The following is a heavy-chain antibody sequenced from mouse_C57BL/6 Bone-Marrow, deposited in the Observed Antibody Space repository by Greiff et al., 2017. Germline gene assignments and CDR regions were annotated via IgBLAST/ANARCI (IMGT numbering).Heavy chain of an antibody. CDR3: TYHYDWFAY. J-gene: IGHJ3*01. V-gene: IGHV1-42*01. CDR2: INPSTGGT. D-gene: IGHD2-4*01. CDR1: GYSFTGYY. Sequence: VHVKQSGPELVKPGASVKISCKASGYSFTGYYMNWVKQSPEKSLEWIGEINPSTGGTTYNQKFKAKATLTVDKSSSTAYMQLKSLTSEDSAVYYCTYHYDWFAYWGQGTLVTVSA.